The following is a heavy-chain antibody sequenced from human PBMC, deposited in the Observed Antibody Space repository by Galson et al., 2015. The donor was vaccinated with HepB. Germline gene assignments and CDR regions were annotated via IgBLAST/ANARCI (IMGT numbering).Heavy chain of an antibody. CDR2: ISYDGSNK. J-gene: IGHJ6*02. CDR3: AKVGPRGGSRRRGYSYGYDYYYGMDV. Sequence: SLRLSCAASGFTFSSYGMHWVRQAPGKRLEWVAVISYDGSNKYYADSVKGRFTISRDNSKNTLYLQMNSLRAEDTAVYYCAKVGPRGGSRRRGYSYGYDYYYGMDVWGQGTTVTVSS. CDR1: GFTFSSYG. D-gene: IGHD5-18*01. V-gene: IGHV3-30*18.